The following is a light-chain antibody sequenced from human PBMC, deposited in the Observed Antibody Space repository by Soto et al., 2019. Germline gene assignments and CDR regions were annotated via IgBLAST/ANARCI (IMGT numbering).Light chain of an antibody. V-gene: IGLV1-44*01. Sequence: QSVLSQPPSASGTPGQRVTISCSGRSSNIGSNTVNWYQQLPGAAPKLLIFYNDRRPSGDPDRFSGSKSGTSASLAISGLQSEYEADYYCAACDGSLSAMLFGGGTKLTVL. CDR1: SSNIGSNT. J-gene: IGLJ3*02. CDR3: AACDGSLSAML. CDR2: YND.